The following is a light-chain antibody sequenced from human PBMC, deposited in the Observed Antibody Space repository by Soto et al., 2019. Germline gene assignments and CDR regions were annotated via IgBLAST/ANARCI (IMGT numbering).Light chain of an antibody. CDR1: QSLLHRNGNNH. CDR2: SGS. CDR3: MQTLQTPWT. V-gene: IGKV2-28*01. Sequence: DIVMTQSQLSLPVRPGEPASMSCRSSQSLLHRNGNNHLDWYMQKPGQSPQLLIFSGSNRASGVPDRFSGSGSGTDFTLKISGVEAEDVGVYYCMQTLQTPWTFGQGTKVEIK. J-gene: IGKJ1*01.